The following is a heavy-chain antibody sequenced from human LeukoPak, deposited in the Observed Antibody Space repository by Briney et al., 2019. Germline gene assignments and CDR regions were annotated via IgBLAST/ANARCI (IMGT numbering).Heavy chain of an antibody. CDR1: GFTFSSYE. J-gene: IGHJ3*02. CDR3: ARVGDTAMVVDAFDI. CDR2: IYSGGST. D-gene: IGHD5-18*01. Sequence: PGGSLRLSCAASGFTFSSYEMNWVRQAPGKGLEWVSVIYSGGSTYYADSVKGRFTISRDNSKNTLYLQMNSLRAEDTAVYYCARVGDTAMVVDAFDIWGQGTMVTVSS. V-gene: IGHV3-66*02.